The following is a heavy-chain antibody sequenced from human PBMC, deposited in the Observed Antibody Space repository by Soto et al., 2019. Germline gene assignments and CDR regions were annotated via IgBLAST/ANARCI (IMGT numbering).Heavy chain of an antibody. CDR1: GFTFNSYS. Sequence: EVQLVESGGGLVQPGGSLRLSCAASGFTFNSYSMNWVRQAPGKGLEWVSYISSSSSTIYYADSVKGRFTISRDNAKNSLYLQMNSLRDEDTAVYYCARKLAGSGWRGWFDPWGQGTLVTVSS. J-gene: IGHJ5*02. V-gene: IGHV3-48*02. D-gene: IGHD6-19*01. CDR2: ISSSSSTI. CDR3: ARKLAGSGWRGWFDP.